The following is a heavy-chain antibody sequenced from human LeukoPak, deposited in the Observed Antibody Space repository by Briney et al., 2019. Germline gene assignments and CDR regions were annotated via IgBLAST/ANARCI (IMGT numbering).Heavy chain of an antibody. D-gene: IGHD3-22*01. V-gene: IGHV4-34*01. J-gene: IGHJ4*02. CDR3: ARGIMSYYYDSSGYYFDS. Sequence: SETLSLTCAVYGGSFSGYYWSWIRQPPGQGLEWIGEISHSGSTNSNPSLKSRVTISVETSKKQFSLKLCSVSAAATAVYYSARGIMSYYYDSSGYYFDSWGQGTLVTVSS. CDR1: GGSFSGYY. CDR2: ISHSGST.